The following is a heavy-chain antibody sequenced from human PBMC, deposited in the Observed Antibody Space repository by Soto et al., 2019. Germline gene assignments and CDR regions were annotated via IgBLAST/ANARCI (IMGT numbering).Heavy chain of an antibody. CDR3: ARAGRAVGLGRYYYYYMDV. V-gene: IGHV1-8*01. J-gene: IGHJ6*03. D-gene: IGHD6-19*01. CDR2: MNPNSGNT. CDR1: GYTFTSYD. Sequence: ASVKVSCKASGYTFTSYDINWVRQATGQGLEWMGWMNPNSGNTGYAQKFQGRVTMTRNTSISTAYIELSSLRSEDTAVYYCARAGRAVGLGRYYYYYMDVWGKGTTVTVSS.